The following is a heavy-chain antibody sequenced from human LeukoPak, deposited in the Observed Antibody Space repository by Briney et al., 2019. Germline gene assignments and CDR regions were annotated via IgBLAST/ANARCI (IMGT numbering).Heavy chain of an antibody. CDR3: ARDSSSWPYEYYFDY. V-gene: IGHV3-21*05. J-gene: IGHJ4*02. D-gene: IGHD6-13*01. CDR2: ISSSSSYI. CDR1: GFTFSSYS. Sequence: GGSLRLSCAASGFTFSSYSMNWVRQAPGKGLERVSYISSSSSYIYYADSVKGRFTISRDNAKNSLYLQMNSLRAEDTAVYYCARDSSSWPYEYYFDYWGQGTLVTVSS.